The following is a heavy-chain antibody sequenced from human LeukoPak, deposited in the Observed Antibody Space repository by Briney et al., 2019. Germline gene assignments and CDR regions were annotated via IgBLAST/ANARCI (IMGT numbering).Heavy chain of an antibody. D-gene: IGHD1-7*01. CDR2: IKQDGSEK. J-gene: IGHJ4*02. Sequence: GGSLRLSCAVSGFTFSSYWMSWVRQAPGKGLEWVANIKQDGSEKYYVDSVKGRFTISRDNAKNSLYLQLNSLRAEDTAVYYCAREGPSGYNWNYDYWGQGTLVTVSS. CDR3: AREGPSGYNWNYDY. CDR1: GFTFSSYW. V-gene: IGHV3-7*01.